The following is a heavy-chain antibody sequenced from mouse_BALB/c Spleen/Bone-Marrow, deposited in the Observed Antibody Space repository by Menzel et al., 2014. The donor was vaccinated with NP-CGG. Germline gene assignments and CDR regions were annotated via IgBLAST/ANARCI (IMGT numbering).Heavy chain of an antibody. CDR1: GYTFTSYY. D-gene: IGHD2-13*01. J-gene: IGHJ3*01. CDR2: INPSNGGT. Sequence: QVQLQQSGAELVKPGASVKLSRKASGYTFTSYYMYWVKQRPGQGLEWIGEINPSNGGTTFNEKFKSKATLTVDKSSSTAYMQLSSLTSEDSAVYYCTREGDSPFAYWGQGTLVTVSA. V-gene: IGHV1S81*02. CDR3: TREGDSPFAY.